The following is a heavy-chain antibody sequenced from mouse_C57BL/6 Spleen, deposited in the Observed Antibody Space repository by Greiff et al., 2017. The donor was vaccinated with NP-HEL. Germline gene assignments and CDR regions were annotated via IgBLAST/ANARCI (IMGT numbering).Heavy chain of an antibody. CDR1: GYTFTSYW. V-gene: IGHV1-55*01. D-gene: IGHD1-1*01. CDR3: ARSYYGSSPYLDY. CDR2: IYPGSGST. Sequence: QVQLQQPGAELVKPGASVKMSCKASGYTFTSYWITWVKQRPGQGLEWIGDIYPGSGSTNSNEKFKSKATLTVDTSSSTAYMQLSSLTSEDSAVYYMARSYYGSSPYLDYWGQGTTLTVSS. J-gene: IGHJ2*01.